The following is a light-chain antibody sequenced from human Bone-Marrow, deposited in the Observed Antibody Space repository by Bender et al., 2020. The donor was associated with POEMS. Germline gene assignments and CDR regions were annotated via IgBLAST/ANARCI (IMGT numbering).Light chain of an antibody. CDR3: TSYTSSNTVL. Sequence: QSALTQPRSVSGSPGQSVTISCTGTSSDVGGYDYVSWFQHRPGKAPKLMIYDVSNRPSGVSNRFSGSQSGNTASLTISGLRAEDEADYYCTSYTSSNTVLFGGGTKLTVL. V-gene: IGLV2-14*03. CDR2: DVS. J-gene: IGLJ2*01. CDR1: SSDVGGYDY.